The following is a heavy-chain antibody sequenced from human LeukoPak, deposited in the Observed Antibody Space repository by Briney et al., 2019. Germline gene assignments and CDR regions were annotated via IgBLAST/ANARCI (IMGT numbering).Heavy chain of an antibody. Sequence: PSETLSLTCTVSGGSISSCGYYWSWIPHHPGQGLEGFGYISNSGNTSYTPSLKSRVAISGDTSKNQFSLKLSSVTAADTAVYFCAREKLAARTFDYWGQGTLVTVSS. D-gene: IGHD6-13*01. J-gene: IGHJ4*02. CDR3: AREKLAARTFDY. CDR1: GGSISSCGYY. CDR2: ISNSGNT. V-gene: IGHV4-31*03.